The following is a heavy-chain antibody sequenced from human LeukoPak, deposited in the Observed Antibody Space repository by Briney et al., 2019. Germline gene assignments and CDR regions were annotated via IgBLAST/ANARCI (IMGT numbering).Heavy chain of an antibody. CDR3: ARDANYYGSGSYTNWFDP. CDR2: INPNSGGT. Sequence: ASVKVSCKASGYTFTGYYMHWVRQAPGQGLEWMGWINPNSGGTNYAQQFQGRLTMTRDTSISTAYMELSRLRSDDTAVYYCARDANYYGSGSYTNWFDPWGQGTLVTVSS. J-gene: IGHJ5*02. V-gene: IGHV1-2*02. D-gene: IGHD3-10*01. CDR1: GYTFTGYY.